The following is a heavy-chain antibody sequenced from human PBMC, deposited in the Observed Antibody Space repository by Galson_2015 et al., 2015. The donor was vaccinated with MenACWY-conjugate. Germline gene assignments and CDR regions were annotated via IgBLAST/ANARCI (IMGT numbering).Heavy chain of an antibody. Sequence: SLRLCCAASGFRLSRQWLSWVRQAPGQGPECVASINEDGSDKSYMDSVKGRFTISRDNAQNSLSLQMNSLSVEDTAVYYCARGGKWGHGTLVTVSS. D-gene: IGHD4-23*01. J-gene: IGHJ4*01. CDR1: GFRLSRQW. V-gene: IGHV3-7*03. CDR3: ARGGK. CDR2: INEDGSDK.